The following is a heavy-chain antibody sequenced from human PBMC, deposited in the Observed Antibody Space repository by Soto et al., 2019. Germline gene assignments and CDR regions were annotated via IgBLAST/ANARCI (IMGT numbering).Heavy chain of an antibody. V-gene: IGHV4-4*02. D-gene: IGHD2-15*01. CDR3: ARDDRRYCSGGSCYSGLGSAFDI. J-gene: IGHJ3*02. Sequence: SETLSLTCAVSGGYISSSNWWSWVRQPPGKGLEWIGEIYHSGSTNYNPSLKSRVTISVDKSKNQFSLKLSSVTAADTAVYYCARDDRRYCSGGSCYSGLGSAFDIWGQGTMVTGSS. CDR2: IYHSGST. CDR1: GGYISSSNW.